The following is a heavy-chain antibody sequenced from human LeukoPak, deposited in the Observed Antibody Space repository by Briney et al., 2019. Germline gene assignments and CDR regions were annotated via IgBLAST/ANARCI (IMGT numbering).Heavy chain of an antibody. D-gene: IGHD3-9*01. CDR2: INHSGST. V-gene: IGHV4-34*01. J-gene: IGHJ5*02. Sequence: PSETLSLTCAVYGGSFSGYYWSWIRQPPGKGLEWIGEINHSGSTNYNPSLKSRVTISVDTSKNQFSLKLSSVTAADTAVYYCARDLPMDYDILTGYPNWFDPWGQGTLVTVSS. CDR1: GGSFSGYY. CDR3: ARDLPMDYDILTGYPNWFDP.